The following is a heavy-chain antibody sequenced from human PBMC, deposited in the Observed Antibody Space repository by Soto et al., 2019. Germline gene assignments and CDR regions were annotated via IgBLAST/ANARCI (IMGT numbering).Heavy chain of an antibody. D-gene: IGHD6-13*01. Sequence: SETLSLTCTVSCGSISSYYWSWIRQPPGKGLEWIGYIYYSGSTNYNPSLKSRVTISVDTSKNQFSLKLSSVTAADTAVYYCGRSSRYSTDVWGQGTTVTVSS. J-gene: IGHJ6*02. V-gene: IGHV4-59*01. CDR2: IYYSGST. CDR1: CGSISSYY. CDR3: GRSSRYSTDV.